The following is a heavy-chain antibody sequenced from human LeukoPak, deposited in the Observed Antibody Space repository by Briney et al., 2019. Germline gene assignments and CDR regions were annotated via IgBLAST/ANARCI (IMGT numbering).Heavy chain of an antibody. D-gene: IGHD3-10*01. J-gene: IGHJ4*02. CDR3: ARDLPNYYGSG. Sequence: GGSLRLSCAASGFTVSSKYMSWVRQAPGKGLECISVIYASGSTYYADSVKGRFTISRDYSKNTLYLQMNSLRAEDTAVYYCARDLPNYYGSGRGQGTLVTVSS. CDR2: IYASGST. CDR1: GFTVSSKY. V-gene: IGHV3-66*01.